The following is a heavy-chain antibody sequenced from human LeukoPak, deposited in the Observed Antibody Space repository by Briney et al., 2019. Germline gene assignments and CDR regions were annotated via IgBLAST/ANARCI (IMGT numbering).Heavy chain of an antibody. CDR2: INHSGNT. V-gene: IGHV4-34*01. D-gene: IGHD2-8*01. CDR1: GGSFSGYY. Sequence: SETLSLTCAVYGGSFSGYYWSWIRQSPGKGLEWIGEINHSGNTYYKPSLKSRVTISVDTSKNQFSLKLSSVTAADTAVYYCARVTSRLGVCDYWGQGTLVTVSS. J-gene: IGHJ4*02. CDR3: ARVTSRLGVCDY.